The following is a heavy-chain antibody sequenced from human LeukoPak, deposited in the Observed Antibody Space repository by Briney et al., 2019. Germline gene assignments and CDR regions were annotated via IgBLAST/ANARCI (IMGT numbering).Heavy chain of an antibody. D-gene: IGHD5-12*01. CDR2: IRSKAYGGTT. CDR3: TRIFSGYDSRFDY. V-gene: IGHV3-49*04. Sequence: GGSLRLSCTASGFTFGDYAMGWVRQAPGKGLEWVGFIRSKAYGGTTEYAASVKGRLTISRDDSKSIAYLQMNSLKTEDTAVYYCTRIFSGYDSRFDYWGQGTLVTVSS. CDR1: GFTFGDYA. J-gene: IGHJ4*02.